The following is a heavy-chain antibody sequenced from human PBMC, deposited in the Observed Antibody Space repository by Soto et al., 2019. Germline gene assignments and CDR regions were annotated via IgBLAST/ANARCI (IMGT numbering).Heavy chain of an antibody. V-gene: IGHV1-2*04. CDR1: GYIFTDYH. Sequence: ASVKVSCKASGYIFTDYHIHWVRQAPGQGLEWLGRINPKSGGTSTAQKFQGWVTMTTDTSISTASMELTRLTSDDTAIYYCARGDSTDCSNGVCSFFYNHDMDVWGQGTTVTVSS. CDR2: INPKSGGT. J-gene: IGHJ6*02. CDR3: ARGDSTDCSNGVCSFFYNHDMDV. D-gene: IGHD2-8*01.